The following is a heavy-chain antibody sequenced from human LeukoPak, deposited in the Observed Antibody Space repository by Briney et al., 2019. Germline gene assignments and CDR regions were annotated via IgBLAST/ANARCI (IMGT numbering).Heavy chain of an antibody. V-gene: IGHV1-18*01. CDR3: ARAPSGTAFGPGDY. D-gene: IGHD3-3*02. CDR1: GYTFTSYG. CDR2: ISAYNGNT. Sequence: GASVKVSCKASGYTFTSYGISWVRQAPGQGLEWMGWISAYNGNTNYAQKLQDRVTMTTDTSTSTAFMELRSLRFDDTAVYFCARAPSGTAFGPGDYWGQGTLVTVSS. J-gene: IGHJ4*02.